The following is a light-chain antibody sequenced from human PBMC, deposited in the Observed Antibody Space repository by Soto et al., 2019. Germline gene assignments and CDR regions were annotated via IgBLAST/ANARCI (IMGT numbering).Light chain of an antibody. CDR3: QQYAGSPRT. V-gene: IGKV3-15*01. CDR2: AVS. CDR1: QSVSNN. Sequence: EILMTQSPATLSVSPGERAPLSCRASQSVSNNLAWYQQKPGQAPRLLIYAVSSRPAGIPARFSGSGSGTDFTLTISRLEPEDFAVYFCQQYAGSPRTFGQGTKVDIK. J-gene: IGKJ1*01.